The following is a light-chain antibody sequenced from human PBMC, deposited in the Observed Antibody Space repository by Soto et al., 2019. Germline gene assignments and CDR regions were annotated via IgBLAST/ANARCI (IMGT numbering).Light chain of an antibody. CDR2: TVS. Sequence: IKMTQSPSSLSASVGDRVTITCRASQDISTWLAWYQQKPGKAPKSLIYTVSTLQSGVPSRFSGSGSGTEFSLTISSLQPEDFATYYCQQYYSYPITFRQGTRLEIK. V-gene: IGKV1D-16*01. CDR1: QDISTW. J-gene: IGKJ5*01. CDR3: QQYYSYPIT.